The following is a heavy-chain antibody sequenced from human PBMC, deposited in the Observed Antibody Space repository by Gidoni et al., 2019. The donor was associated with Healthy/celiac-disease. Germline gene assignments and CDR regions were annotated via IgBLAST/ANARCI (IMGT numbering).Heavy chain of an antibody. V-gene: IGHV4-34*01. D-gene: IGHD6-13*01. Sequence: QVQLQQWGAGLLKPSETLSLTCAVYGGSFSGYYWSWIRQPPGKGLEWIGEINHRGSTNYNPSLKSRGTISVDTAKNQFSLKLSSLTAADTAVYYCAGSRGDSSIDARYGMDVWGQGTTVTVSS. CDR2: INHRGST. CDR3: AGSRGDSSIDARYGMDV. CDR1: GGSFSGYY. J-gene: IGHJ6*02.